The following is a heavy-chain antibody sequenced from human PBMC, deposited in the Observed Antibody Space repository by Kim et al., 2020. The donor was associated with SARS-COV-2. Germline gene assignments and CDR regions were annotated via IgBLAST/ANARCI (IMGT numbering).Heavy chain of an antibody. V-gene: IGHV4-39*01. Sequence: SETLSLTCTFSGGSISSSSYYWGWIRQPPGKGLEWIGSIYYSVSTYYNPSLKSRVTISVDTSKNQFSLKLSSVTAADTAVYYCASAKIETAINWFDPWGQGNLVTV. D-gene: IGHD5-18*01. CDR1: GGSISSSSYY. CDR3: ASAKIETAINWFDP. CDR2: IYYSVST. J-gene: IGHJ5*02.